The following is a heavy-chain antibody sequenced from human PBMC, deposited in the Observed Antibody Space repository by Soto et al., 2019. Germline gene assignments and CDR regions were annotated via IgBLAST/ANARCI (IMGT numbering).Heavy chain of an antibody. CDR1: GLSLSTSGVG. J-gene: IGHJ4*02. D-gene: IGHD2-15*01. CDR3: AHSPCSGGTCYLFDY. Sequence: QITLKESGPTLVKPTQTLTLTCTISGLSLSTSGVGVGWIRQPPGKSLEWLALIYWDDVQRYSPSLKTRLTITKDTSRSQVVLTMTNMDPVDTATYYCAHSPCSGGTCYLFDYWGQGTLVTVSS. CDR2: IYWDDVQ. V-gene: IGHV2-5*02.